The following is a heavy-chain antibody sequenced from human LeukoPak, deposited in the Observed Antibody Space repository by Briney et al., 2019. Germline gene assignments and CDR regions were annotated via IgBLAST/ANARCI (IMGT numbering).Heavy chain of an antibody. V-gene: IGHV3-11*01. CDR2: IISSGNTI. CDR1: GFIFSDYY. CDR3: ARGYQLLYNGMDV. D-gene: IGHD2-2*01. Sequence: GGSLRLSCAASGFIFSDYYMSWIRQAPGKGLEWVSYIISSGNTIYYADSVKGRFTISRDNAKNSLYLQMNSLRAEDTAVYYCARGYQLLYNGMDVWGQGTSVTVSS. J-gene: IGHJ6*02.